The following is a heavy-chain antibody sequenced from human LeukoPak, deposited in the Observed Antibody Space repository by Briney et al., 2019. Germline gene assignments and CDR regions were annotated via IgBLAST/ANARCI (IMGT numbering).Heavy chain of an antibody. Sequence: GGSLRLSCTASGFTFGDYAMSWFRQAPGKGLEWVGFIRSKAYGGTTEYAASVKGRFTISRDDSKSIAYLQMKSLKTEDTAVYYCTLVSVATTYYYYGMDVWGQGTTVTVSS. CDR3: TLVSVATTYYYYGMDV. J-gene: IGHJ6*02. CDR1: GFTFGDYA. V-gene: IGHV3-49*03. D-gene: IGHD5-12*01. CDR2: IRSKAYGGTT.